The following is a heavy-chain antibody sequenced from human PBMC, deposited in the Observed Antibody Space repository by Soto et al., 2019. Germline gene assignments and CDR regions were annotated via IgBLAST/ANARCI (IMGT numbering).Heavy chain of an antibody. Sequence: QVQLVQSGAEVKKPGASVKVSCKASGYTFTSYGISWVRQAPGQGLEWMGWISAYNGNTNYAQKLHGRGTMTTDTPTRTAYMELRSLRSDDTAVYYCARDPPPAYRSSWTPDGYWGQGTLVTVSS. CDR2: ISAYNGNT. CDR3: ARDPPPAYRSSWTPDGY. CDR1: GYTFTSYG. D-gene: IGHD6-13*01. V-gene: IGHV1-18*01. J-gene: IGHJ4*02.